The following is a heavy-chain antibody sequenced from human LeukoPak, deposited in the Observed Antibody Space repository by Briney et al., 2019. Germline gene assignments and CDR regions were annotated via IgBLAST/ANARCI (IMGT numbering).Heavy chain of an antibody. CDR1: GFTFSRYS. CDR2: ISSGSTYI. J-gene: IGHJ6*04. D-gene: IGHD3-10*02. CDR3: AELGITMIGGV. Sequence: GGSLRLSCAASGFTFSRYSMNWVRQAPGKGLEWVSSISSGSTYIYYADSVKGRFTISRDNAKNSLYLQMNSLRAEDTAVYYCAELGITMIGGVWGKGTTVTISS. V-gene: IGHV3-21*01.